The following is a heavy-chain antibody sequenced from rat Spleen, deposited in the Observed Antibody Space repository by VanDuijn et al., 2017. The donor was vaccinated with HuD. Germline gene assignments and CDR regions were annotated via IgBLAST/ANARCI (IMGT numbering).Heavy chain of an antibody. V-gene: IGHV5-29*01. Sequence: EVQLVESGGGLVQPGRSLKLSCAASGFTFSNYGMAWVRQAPKKGLEWVATISYDGSSTYYRDSVKGRFTISRDNAKSTLYLQMDSLRSEDTATYYCARHNSGYGYMDAWGQGASVTVSS. D-gene: IGHD4-3*01. CDR3: ARHNSGYGYMDA. CDR1: GFTFSNYG. J-gene: IGHJ4*01. CDR2: ISYDGSST.